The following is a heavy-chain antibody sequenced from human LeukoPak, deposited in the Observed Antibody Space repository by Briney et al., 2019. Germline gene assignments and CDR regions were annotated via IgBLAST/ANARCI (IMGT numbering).Heavy chain of an antibody. D-gene: IGHD3-3*01. V-gene: IGHV1-69*05. Sequence: SVKVSCKASGGTSSSYAISWVRQAPGQGLEWMGGIIPIFGTANYAQKFQGRVTITTDESTSTAYMELSSLRSEDTAVYSCASGAREWLLPHDAFDIWGQGTMVTVSS. CDR1: GGTSSSYA. CDR2: IIPIFGTA. CDR3: ASGAREWLLPHDAFDI. J-gene: IGHJ3*02.